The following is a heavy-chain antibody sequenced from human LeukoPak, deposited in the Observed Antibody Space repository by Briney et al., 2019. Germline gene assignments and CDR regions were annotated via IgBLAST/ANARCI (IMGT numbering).Heavy chain of an antibody. D-gene: IGHD3-22*01. CDR3: ARGGRDGAITMIVVVKPIPFDY. Sequence: PGGSLRLSCAASGFTFDDYAMHWVRQAPGKGREWVAGISWNSGSICYADSVKGGFTISRHNAKNSLYLQMNSLRAEDTALYYCARGGRDGAITMIVVVKPIPFDYWGQGTLVTVSS. CDR2: ISWNSGSI. J-gene: IGHJ4*02. V-gene: IGHV3-9*01. CDR1: GFTFDDYA.